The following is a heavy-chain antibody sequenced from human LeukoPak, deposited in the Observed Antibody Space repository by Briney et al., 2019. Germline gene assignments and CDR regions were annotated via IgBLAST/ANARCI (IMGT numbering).Heavy chain of an antibody. D-gene: IGHD5-12*01. J-gene: IGHJ5*02. CDR3: ARVYSGYFDP. V-gene: IGHV1-46*01. Sequence: ASVKVSCKSSGYTFTSYYMHWVRQAPGQGLEWMGIINASGGSTSYAQKFQGRVTMTRDTYTSTVYMELSSLRSEDTAVYYCARVYSGYFDPWGQGTLVTVSS. CDR1: GYTFTSYY. CDR2: INASGGST.